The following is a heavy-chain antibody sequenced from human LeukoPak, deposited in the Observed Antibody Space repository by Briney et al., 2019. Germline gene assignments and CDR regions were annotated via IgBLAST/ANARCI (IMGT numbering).Heavy chain of an antibody. CDR1: GFTFSNYV. V-gene: IGHV3-23*01. CDR3: AKRITGTSWFDP. Sequence: GGSLRLSCAASGFTFSNYVMSWVRQAPGKGLEWVSTITDSGSNTYYADSVRGRFTVSRDNSKNALYLQMNSLRAEDTAVYYCAKRITGTSWFDPWGQGTLVIVSP. D-gene: IGHD1-7*01. CDR2: ITDSGSNT. J-gene: IGHJ5*02.